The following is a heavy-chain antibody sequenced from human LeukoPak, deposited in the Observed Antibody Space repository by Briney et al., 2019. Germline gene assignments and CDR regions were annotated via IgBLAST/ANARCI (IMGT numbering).Heavy chain of an antibody. J-gene: IGHJ4*02. V-gene: IGHV4-59*01. CDR2: IYYTGRT. D-gene: IGHD2-8*01. Sequence: MSSETLSLTCTVSGGSISSYYWSWIRQPPGKGLEWIGYIYYTGRTKYNPSLRSRVSFSVDTSKNQFSLRLTSVTAADTAVYYCARYRQGTSGNDYWGQGTLVTVSS. CDR1: GGSISSYY. CDR3: ARYRQGTSGNDY.